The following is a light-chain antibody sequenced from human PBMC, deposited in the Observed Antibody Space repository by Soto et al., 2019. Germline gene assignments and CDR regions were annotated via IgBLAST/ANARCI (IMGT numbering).Light chain of an antibody. V-gene: IGKV1-5*01. CDR1: HSISSW. Sequence: DIQMTQSPSTLSASVGDRVTIACRASHSISSWLAWYQQKPGKAHKLLIYDSSSLESGIPSGFSESGSGTEFTLTICSLQPDDFTTYYSPQYNSYWPFGQGTKVDIK. J-gene: IGKJ1*01. CDR3: PQYNSYWP. CDR2: DSS.